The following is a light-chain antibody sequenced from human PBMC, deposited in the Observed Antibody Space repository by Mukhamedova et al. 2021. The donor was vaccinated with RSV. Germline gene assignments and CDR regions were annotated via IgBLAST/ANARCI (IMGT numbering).Light chain of an antibody. Sequence: GKVPKLLIYDASTLQSGVPSRFSGSGSGTEFTLTISSLQPEHVAAYFCQKYDGAPQTFGQGTEVEIK. CDR3: QKYDGAPQT. J-gene: IGKJ1*01. V-gene: IGKV1-27*01. CDR2: DAS.